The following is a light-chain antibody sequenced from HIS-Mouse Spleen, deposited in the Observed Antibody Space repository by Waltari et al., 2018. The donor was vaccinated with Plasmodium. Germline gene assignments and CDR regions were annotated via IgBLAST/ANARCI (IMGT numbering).Light chain of an antibody. V-gene: IGKV3-15*01. J-gene: IGKJ1*01. CDR1: QSVSSN. Sequence: EIVMTQSPATLSVSPGERGTISCRASQSVSSNLAWYQQKPGQAPRLLIYGASTRATGIPARFSGSGSGTEFTLTISSLQSEDFAVYYCQQYNNWPRGTFGQGTKVEIK. CDR3: QQYNNWPRGT. CDR2: GAS.